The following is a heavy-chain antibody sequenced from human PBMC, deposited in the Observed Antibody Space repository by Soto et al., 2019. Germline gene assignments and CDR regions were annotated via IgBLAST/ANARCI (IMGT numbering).Heavy chain of an antibody. CDR3: ASRQGTMFL. J-gene: IGHJ4*02. V-gene: IGHV5-51*03. D-gene: IGHD3-3*01. CDR1: GYNFASYW. Sequence: VQLVQSGAEVKKPGESLKISCEASGYNFASYWIGWVRQMPGKGLEWMGIIYPGDSDARYSPSFQGQVTISADRSISTAYLQWSSLRASDTAMYYCASRQGTMFLWGQGTLVTVSS. CDR2: IYPGDSDA.